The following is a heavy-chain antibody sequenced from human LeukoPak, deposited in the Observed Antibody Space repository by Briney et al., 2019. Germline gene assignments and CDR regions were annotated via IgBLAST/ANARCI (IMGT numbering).Heavy chain of an antibody. Sequence: GESLQISCKGSGYSFTSYWIGWVRQMPGKGLEWMGIIYPGDSDTRYSPSFQGQVTISADKSISTAYLQWSSLKASDTAMYYCARQGPAAGMGNWFDPWGQGTLVTVSS. J-gene: IGHJ5*02. CDR1: GYSFTSYW. CDR3: ARQGPAAGMGNWFDP. V-gene: IGHV5-51*01. D-gene: IGHD6-13*01. CDR2: IYPGDSDT.